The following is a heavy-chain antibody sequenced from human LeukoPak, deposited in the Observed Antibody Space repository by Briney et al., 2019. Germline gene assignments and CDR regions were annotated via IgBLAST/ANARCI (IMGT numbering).Heavy chain of an antibody. J-gene: IGHJ4*02. CDR3: ARATKTSGSYPYYFDY. Sequence: SGTLSLTCAVSGGSISSSNWWSWVRQPPGKGLEWIGEIYHSGSTNYNPSLKSRVTISVDKSKNQFSLKLSSVTAADTAVYYCARATKTSGSYPYYFDYWGQGTLVTVSS. D-gene: IGHD1-26*01. CDR1: GGSISSSNW. CDR2: IYHSGST. V-gene: IGHV4-4*02.